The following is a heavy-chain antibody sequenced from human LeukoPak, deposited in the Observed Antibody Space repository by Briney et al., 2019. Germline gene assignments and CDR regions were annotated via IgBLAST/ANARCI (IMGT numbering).Heavy chain of an antibody. CDR2: ISGSGGST. V-gene: IGHV3-23*01. Sequence: GGSLRLSCAASGLTFSSYAMSWVRQAPGKGLEWVSAISGSGGSTYYADSMKGRFTISRDNSKNTLYLQMNSLRAEDTAVYYCAKDSCSGGSCYLGPPRSPYYFDYWGQGTLVTVSS. D-gene: IGHD2-15*01. CDR3: AKDSCSGGSCYLGPPRSPYYFDY. CDR1: GLTFSSYA. J-gene: IGHJ4*02.